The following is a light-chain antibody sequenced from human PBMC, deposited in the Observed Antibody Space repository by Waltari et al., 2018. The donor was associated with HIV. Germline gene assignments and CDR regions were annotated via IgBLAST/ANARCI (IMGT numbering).Light chain of an antibody. CDR2: RAS. J-gene: IGKJ2*01. CDR3: QQYYLTPYS. Sequence: DIVMTQSPDSLAVSLGERATINCKSSQSVLYSYNNKNYLAWYQKKPGQPPKLLIYRASTRDSGVPDRFSGSGSGTDFTLTISSLQAEDVAVYYCQQYYLTPYSFGQGTRLEI. V-gene: IGKV4-1*01. CDR1: QSVLYSYNNKNY.